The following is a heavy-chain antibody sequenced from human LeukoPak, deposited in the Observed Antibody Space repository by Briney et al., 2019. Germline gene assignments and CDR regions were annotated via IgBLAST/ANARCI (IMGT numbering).Heavy chain of an antibody. D-gene: IGHD3/OR15-3a*01. V-gene: IGHV4-59*08. CDR1: GGSISTYY. CDR3: ARQEIGLRSFDP. J-gene: IGHJ5*02. CDR2: MYYSGST. Sequence: SETLSLTCTVSGGSISTYYWSWIRQPPGKGLDCIGYMYYSGSTNYSPSLKSRVTISVDTSKNQFSLKLSSVTAADTAVYYCARQEIGLRSFDPWGQGTLVTVSS.